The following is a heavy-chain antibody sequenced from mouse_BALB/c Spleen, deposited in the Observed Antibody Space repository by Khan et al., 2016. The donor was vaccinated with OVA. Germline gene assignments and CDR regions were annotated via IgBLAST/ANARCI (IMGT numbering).Heavy chain of an antibody. CDR2: ISTGSSTF. CDR3: ARILGIYAMDY. CDR1: GFTFTSFG. V-gene: IGHV5-17*02. Sequence: EVQLVESGGGLVQPGGSRKLSCAASGFTFTSFGMFWIRQAPEKGLEWVAYISTGSSTFYYADTVKGRSTISRDNPKNTLFLQMTSLRSEDTAMYYCARILGIYAMDYWGQGTSVTVSS. D-gene: IGHD1-1*02. J-gene: IGHJ4*01.